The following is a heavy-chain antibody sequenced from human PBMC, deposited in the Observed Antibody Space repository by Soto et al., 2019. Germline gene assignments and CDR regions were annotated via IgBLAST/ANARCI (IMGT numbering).Heavy chain of an antibody. V-gene: IGHV5-51*01. CDR3: ASSSIAAPYYFDY. J-gene: IGHJ4*02. CDR1: GYSFTSYW. Sequence: PREPLKISCKGSGYSFTSYWIGWVRQRPGKGLEWMGIIYPGDSDTRYSPSFQGQVTISADKSISTAYLQWSSLKASDTAMYYCASSSIAAPYYFDYWGQGTLVTVSS. D-gene: IGHD6-6*01. CDR2: IYPGDSDT.